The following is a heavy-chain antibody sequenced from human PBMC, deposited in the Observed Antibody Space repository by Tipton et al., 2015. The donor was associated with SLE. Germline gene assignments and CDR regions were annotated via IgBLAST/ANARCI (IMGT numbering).Heavy chain of an antibody. J-gene: IGHJ2*01. CDR3: ARQVGLGRWYSDL. V-gene: IGHV4-39*07. CDR2: IFYSGDT. CDR1: GGSISSNNHW. Sequence: LSLTCTVSGGSISSNNHWWGWVRQPPGKGLEWIGLIFYSGDTHSNPSLRSRLTMSVDTSKNQFSLKLSSVTAADTAVYYCARQVGLGRWYSDLWGRGTLVTVSS. D-gene: IGHD1-26*01.